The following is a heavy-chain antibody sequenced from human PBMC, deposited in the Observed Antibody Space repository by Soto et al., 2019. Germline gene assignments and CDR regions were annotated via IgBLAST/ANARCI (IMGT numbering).Heavy chain of an antibody. CDR3: ARGGAMGVDY. Sequence: EVQLVESGGGVVQPGGSLRLSCTASGFTFNTHWMHWVRQAPGKGLVWVSRIYFDGFTTNYADSVKGRLTVSRDNAKNTVYLHVNTLRDEDTAVYYCARGGAMGVDYWGQGTLVTVSS. V-gene: IGHV3-74*01. CDR2: IYFDGFTT. CDR1: GFTFNTHW. D-gene: IGHD1-26*01. J-gene: IGHJ4*02.